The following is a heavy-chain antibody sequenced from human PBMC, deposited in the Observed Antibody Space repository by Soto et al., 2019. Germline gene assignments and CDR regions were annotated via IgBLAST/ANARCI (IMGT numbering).Heavy chain of an antibody. CDR2: VNAGNGNT. Sequence: GASAQVSCKASGYTFTTYAMHWVRQSPGQRLERMGWVNAGNGNTKNCLKFQGRVTITRDTSASTAYMVPGSLRSNETAVYYCARECLYSSSSQPNYYYYYRKDVWGRGPTVTL. J-gene: IGHJ6*02. CDR1: GYTFTTYA. D-gene: IGHD6-13*01. CDR3: ARECLYSSSSQPNYYYYYRKDV. V-gene: IGHV1-3*01.